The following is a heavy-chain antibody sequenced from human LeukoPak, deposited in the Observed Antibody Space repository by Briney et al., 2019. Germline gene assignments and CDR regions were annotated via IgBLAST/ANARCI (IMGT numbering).Heavy chain of an antibody. CDR2: ISYDGSNK. J-gene: IGHJ4*02. D-gene: IGHD2-2*01. CDR1: GFTFSSYG. V-gene: IGHV3-30*18. CDR3: AKEGNVVVPAFDY. Sequence: GGSLRLSCAASGFTFSSYGMHWVRQAPGKGLEWVAVISYDGSNKYYADSVKGRFTISRDNPKNTLYLQMNSLRAEDTAVYYCAKEGNVVVPAFDYWGQGTLVTVSS.